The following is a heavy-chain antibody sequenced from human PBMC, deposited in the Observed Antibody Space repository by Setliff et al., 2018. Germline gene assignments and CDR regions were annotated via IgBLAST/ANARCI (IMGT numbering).Heavy chain of an antibody. CDR2: INPSGGST. CDR3: ARDPTTYYDILTGSSSRRYGMDV. V-gene: IGHV1-46*01. CDR1: GYTFTSYY. Sequence: ASVKVSCKASGYTFTSYYMHWVRQAPGQGLEWMGIINPSGGSTSYAQKFQGRVTMTRDTPTSTVYMELSSLRSEDTAVYYCARDPTTYYDILTGSSSRRYGMDVWGQGTTVTVSS. J-gene: IGHJ6*02. D-gene: IGHD3-9*01.